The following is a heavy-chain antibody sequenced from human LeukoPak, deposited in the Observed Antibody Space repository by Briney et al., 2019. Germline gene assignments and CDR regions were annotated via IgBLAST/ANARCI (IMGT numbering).Heavy chain of an antibody. Sequence: GGSLRLSCAASGFNVSYYSMNWARQAPGKGLEWVSYISFSNSTLYYADSVRGRFTISRDNAKNSLSLQMNSLRAEDTAGYYCAGGGATSFDYWGQGILVTVSS. CDR2: ISFSNSTL. D-gene: IGHD5-12*01. J-gene: IGHJ4*02. CDR1: GFNVSYYS. V-gene: IGHV3-48*04. CDR3: AGGGATSFDY.